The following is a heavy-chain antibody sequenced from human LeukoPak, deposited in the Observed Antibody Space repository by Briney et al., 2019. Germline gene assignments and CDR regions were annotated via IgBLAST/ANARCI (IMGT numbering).Heavy chain of an antibody. J-gene: IGHJ4*02. V-gene: IGHV4-4*07. CDR2: IYTSGST. Sequence: PSETLSLTCTVSGGSSSSYYWSWIRQPAGKELEWIGRIYTSGSTNYNPSLKSRVTMSVDTSKNQFSLKLSSVTAADTAVYYCARGWTVTTLDYWGQGTLVTVSS. CDR3: ARGWTVTTLDY. D-gene: IGHD4-17*01. CDR1: GGSSSSYY.